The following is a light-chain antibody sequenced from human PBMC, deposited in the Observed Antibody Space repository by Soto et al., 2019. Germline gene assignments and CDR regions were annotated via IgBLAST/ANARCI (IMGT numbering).Light chain of an antibody. CDR2: GAS. Sequence: EIVLTQSPGTLSLSPGERATLSCRASQSINSRYLAWYQQKPGQAPRLLMYGASNRASGIPDRFSGSGSGTDLALASSRLEPEDFAVYFCQQYCRSPPFTCGQGAKVEMK. J-gene: IGKJ2*01. CDR1: QSINSRY. CDR3: QQYCRSPPFT. V-gene: IGKV3-20*01.